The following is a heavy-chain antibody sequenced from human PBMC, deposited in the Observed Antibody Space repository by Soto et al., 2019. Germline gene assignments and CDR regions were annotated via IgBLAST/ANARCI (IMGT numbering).Heavy chain of an antibody. Sequence: GGSLRLSCAASGFTFSSYGMHWVRQAPGKGLEWVAVISYDGSNKYYADSVKGRFTISRDNSKNTLYLQMNSLRAEDTAVYYCAKVYLPVPYYYDSRIDAFDIWGQGTMVTVSS. CDR2: ISYDGSNK. CDR1: GFTFSSYG. D-gene: IGHD3-22*01. V-gene: IGHV3-30*18. CDR3: AKVYLPVPYYYDSRIDAFDI. J-gene: IGHJ3*02.